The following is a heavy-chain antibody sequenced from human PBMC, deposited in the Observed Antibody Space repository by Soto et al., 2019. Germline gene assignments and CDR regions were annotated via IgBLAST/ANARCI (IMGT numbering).Heavy chain of an antibody. CDR2: IYYSGST. CDR1: GGSISSYY. D-gene: IGHD3-9*01. V-gene: IGHV4-59*01. Sequence: PSETLSLTCTVSGGSISSYYWSWIRQPPGKGLEWIGYIYYSGSTNYNPSLKSRVTISVDTSKNQFSLKLSSVTAADTAVYYCARVTGALTGYYTPGRSYYYGMDVWGQGTTVTVSS. J-gene: IGHJ6*02. CDR3: ARVTGALTGYYTPGRSYYYGMDV.